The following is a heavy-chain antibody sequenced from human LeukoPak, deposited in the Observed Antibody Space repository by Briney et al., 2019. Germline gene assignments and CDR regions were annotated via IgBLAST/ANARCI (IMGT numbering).Heavy chain of an antibody. CDR1: GGSISSYY. CDR3: ARLVSSFNYGDYVGHYYYYGMDV. V-gene: IGHV4-59*08. J-gene: IGHJ6*02. Sequence: SETLSFTCTVSGGSISSYYWSWIRQPPGKGLEWIGYIYYSGSTNYNPSLKSRVTISVDTSKNQFSLKLSSVTAADTAVYYCARLVSSFNYGDYVGHYYYYGMDVWGQGTTVTVSS. D-gene: IGHD4-17*01. CDR2: IYYSGST.